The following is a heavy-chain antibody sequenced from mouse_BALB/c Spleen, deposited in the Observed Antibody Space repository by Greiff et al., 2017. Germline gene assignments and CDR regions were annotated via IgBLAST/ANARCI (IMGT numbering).Heavy chain of an antibody. D-gene: IGHD2-2*01. CDR3: TRDGYDGAWFAY. CDR1: GYTFTSYW. V-gene: IGHV1-69*02. J-gene: IGHJ3*01. CDR2: IYPSDSYT. Sequence: QVQLKQPGAELVRPGASVKLSCKASGYTFTSYWINWVKQRPGQGLEWIGNIYPSDSYTNYNQKFKDKATLTVDKSSSTAYMQLSSPTSEDSAVYYCTRDGYDGAWFAYWGQGTLVTVSA.